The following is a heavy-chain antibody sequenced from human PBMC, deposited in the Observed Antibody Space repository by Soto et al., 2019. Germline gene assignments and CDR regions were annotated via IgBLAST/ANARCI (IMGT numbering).Heavy chain of an antibody. CDR2: NSGSGGST. CDR3: AKDRYYYDSSGYFDY. J-gene: IGHJ4*02. CDR1: GFTFSSYA. V-gene: IGHV3-23*01. Sequence: EVQLLESGGGLVQPGGSLRLSCAASGFTFSSYAMNWVRQAPGKGLEWVSANSGSGGSTYYADSVKGRLTISRDNSKNALYLQMNSLRAEDTAVYYCAKDRYYYDSSGYFDYWGQGPLVTVSS. D-gene: IGHD3-22*01.